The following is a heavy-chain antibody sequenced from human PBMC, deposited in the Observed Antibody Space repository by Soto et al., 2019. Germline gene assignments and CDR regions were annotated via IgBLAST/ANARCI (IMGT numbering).Heavy chain of an antibody. CDR1: GFTFSSYA. J-gene: IGHJ4*02. D-gene: IGHD3-10*01. Sequence: GGSLRLSCAASGFTFSSYAMSWVRQAPGKGLEWVSAISGSGGSTYYADSVKGRFTISRDNSKNTLYLQMNSLRAEDTAVYYCAKDSRGLMVRGVMVDYWGQGTLVTVSS. CDR2: ISGSGGST. CDR3: AKDSRGLMVRGVMVDY. V-gene: IGHV3-23*01.